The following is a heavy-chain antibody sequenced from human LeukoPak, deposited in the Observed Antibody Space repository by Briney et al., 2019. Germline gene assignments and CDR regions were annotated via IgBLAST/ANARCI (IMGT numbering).Heavy chain of an antibody. V-gene: IGHV3-30*04. Sequence: GGSLRLSCAASGFTFSSYAMHWVRQAPGKGLEWVAVMSYDGSNKYYADSVKGRFTISRDNSKNTLYLQMNSLRAEDTAVYYCARDLRVVRGVIEYYFDYWGQGTLVTVSS. D-gene: IGHD3-10*01. J-gene: IGHJ4*02. CDR3: ARDLRVVRGVIEYYFDY. CDR1: GFTFSSYA. CDR2: MSYDGSNK.